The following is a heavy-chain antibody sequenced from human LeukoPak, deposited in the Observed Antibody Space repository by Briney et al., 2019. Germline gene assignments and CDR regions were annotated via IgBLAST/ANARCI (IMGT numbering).Heavy chain of an antibody. J-gene: IGHJ3*02. CDR2: ISYDGSNK. CDR3: ARAKTGDRRDAFDI. D-gene: IGHD7-27*01. V-gene: IGHV3-30-3*01. CDR1: GFTFSSYA. Sequence: PGGSLRLSCAASGFTFSSYAMHWVRQAPGKGLEWVAVISYDGSNKYYADSVKGRFTISRDNSKNTLYLQMNSLRAEDTAVYYCARAKTGDRRDAFDIWGQGTMVTVSS.